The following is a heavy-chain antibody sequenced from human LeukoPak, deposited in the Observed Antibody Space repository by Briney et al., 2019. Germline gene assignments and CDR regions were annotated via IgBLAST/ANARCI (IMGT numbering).Heavy chain of an antibody. CDR3: ARQNLYYGMDV. CDR1: GGSISSYY. J-gene: IGHJ6*02. Sequence: PSETLSLTCTVSGGSISSYYWSWIRQPPAKGLEWIGYIYYSGSTNYNPSLKRRVTISVDTSKNQFSLKLSSVTAADTAVYYCARQNLYYGMDVWGQGTTVTVSS. CDR2: IYYSGST. V-gene: IGHV4-59*08.